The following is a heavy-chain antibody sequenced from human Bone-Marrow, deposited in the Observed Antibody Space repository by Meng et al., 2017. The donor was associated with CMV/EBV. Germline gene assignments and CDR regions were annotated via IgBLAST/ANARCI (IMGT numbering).Heavy chain of an antibody. Sequence: GESLKISCAASGFTFSSYWMSWVRQAPGKGLEWVGRIKSKTDGGTTDYAAPVKGRFTISRDDSKNTLYLQMNSLKTEDTAVYYCTTGYCTNGVCYSDGDWGQGTLVTVSS. J-gene: IGHJ4*02. CDR3: TTGYCTNGVCYSDGD. V-gene: IGHV3-15*01. D-gene: IGHD2-8*01. CDR2: IKSKTDGGTT. CDR1: GFTFSSYW.